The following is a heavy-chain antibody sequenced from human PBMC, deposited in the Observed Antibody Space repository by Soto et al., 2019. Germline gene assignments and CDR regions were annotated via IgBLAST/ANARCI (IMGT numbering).Heavy chain of an antibody. CDR1: GYTFTGYY. CDR2: INPSSGGT. V-gene: IGHV1-2*04. Sequence: ASVKVSCKASGYTFTGYYMHWVRQAPGQGLEWMGWINPSSGGTNYAQKFQGWVTMTRDTSISTAYMELSRLRSDDTAVYYCARAYSSSSHWFDPWGQGTLVTVSS. D-gene: IGHD6-6*01. J-gene: IGHJ5*02. CDR3: ARAYSSSSHWFDP.